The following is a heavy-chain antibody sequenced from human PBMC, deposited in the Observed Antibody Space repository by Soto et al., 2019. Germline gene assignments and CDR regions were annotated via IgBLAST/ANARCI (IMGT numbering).Heavy chain of an antibody. CDR1: GFTVSSNY. J-gene: IGHJ6*02. Sequence: GGSLRLSCAASGFTVSSNYMSWVRQAPGKGLEWVSVIYSGGSTYYADSVKGRFTISRDNSKNTLYLQMNSLRAEDTAVYYCARDPYGDYGFYYGMDVWGQGTTVTVSS. CDR3: ARDPYGDYGFYYGMDV. CDR2: IYSGGST. D-gene: IGHD4-17*01. V-gene: IGHV3-53*01.